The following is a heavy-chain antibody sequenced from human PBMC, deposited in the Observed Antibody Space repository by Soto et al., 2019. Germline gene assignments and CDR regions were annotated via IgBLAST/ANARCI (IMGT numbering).Heavy chain of an antibody. CDR1: GFTFSSYA. CDR3: AKGGTSYSPYPDY. V-gene: IGHV3-23*01. J-gene: IGHJ4*02. Sequence: EVQLLESGGGLVQPGGSLRLSCAASGFTFSSYAMSWVRQAPGKGLEWVSAISGGDDSTYYADSVKGRFTISRDNSKNTLYLQMNSLRAEDTAVYYCAKGGTSYSPYPDYWGQGTLVTVSS. D-gene: IGHD6-6*01. CDR2: ISGGDDST.